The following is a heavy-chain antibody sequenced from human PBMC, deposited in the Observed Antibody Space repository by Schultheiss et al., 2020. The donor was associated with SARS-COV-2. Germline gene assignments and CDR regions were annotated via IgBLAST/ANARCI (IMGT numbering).Heavy chain of an antibody. CDR3: AKDLSKGRDIVVVPAAMAGIFDY. D-gene: IGHD2-2*01. CDR1: GGSVSSGDYY. J-gene: IGHJ4*02. CDR2: IYYSGST. V-gene: IGHV4-61*08. Sequence: SETLSLTCTVSGGSVSSGDYYWSWIRQPPGKGLEWIGYIYYSGSTNYNPSLKSRVTISVDTSKNQFSLKLSSVTAADTAVYYCAKDLSKGRDIVVVPAAMAGIFDYWGQGTLVTVSS.